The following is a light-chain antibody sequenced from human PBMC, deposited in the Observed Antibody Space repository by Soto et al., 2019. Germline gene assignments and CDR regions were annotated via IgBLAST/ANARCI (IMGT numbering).Light chain of an antibody. V-gene: IGLV2-8*01. J-gene: IGLJ2*01. CDR2: EVS. CDR1: SSDVGGYNY. CDR3: SSYAGSNNFDVV. Sequence: QSVLTQPPSASVSPGQSVTISCTGTSSDVGGYNYVSWYQQHPGKAPKLMIYEVSKRPSGVPDRFSGSKSGNTASLTVSGLQAEDEADYYCSSYAGSNNFDVVFGGGTKVTVL.